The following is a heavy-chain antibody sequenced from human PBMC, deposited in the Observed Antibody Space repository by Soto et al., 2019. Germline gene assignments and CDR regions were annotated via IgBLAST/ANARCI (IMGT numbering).Heavy chain of an antibody. D-gene: IGHD1-26*01. CDR3: ARELGGYYGMDV. V-gene: IGHV1-2*02. CDR2: INPNSGGT. Sequence: GASVKVSCKASGYTFTGYYMHWVRQAPGQGLEWMGWINPNSGGTNYAQKFQGGVTMTRDTSISTAYMELSRLRSDDTAVYYCARELGGYYGMDVWGQGTTVTVSS. J-gene: IGHJ6*02. CDR1: GYTFTGYY.